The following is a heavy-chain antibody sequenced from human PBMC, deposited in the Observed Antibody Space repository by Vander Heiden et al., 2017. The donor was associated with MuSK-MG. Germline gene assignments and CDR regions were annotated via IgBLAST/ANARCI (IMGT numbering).Heavy chain of an antibody. D-gene: IGHD2-2*01. Sequence: QFQRVQSGGEVTNSAASGNVSCKVSGYPRTGLSLLWVLPAPGKGLEWTVSFDPEDGETIYEQKFQGRVTMMEDKSTDTSYMELSSLRSEDTDLYYCATDINLPAATVYWGQGTMVTVSS. CDR2: FDPEDGET. CDR3: ATDINLPAATVY. J-gene: IGHJ4*02. CDR1: GYPRTGLS. V-gene: IGHV1-24*01.